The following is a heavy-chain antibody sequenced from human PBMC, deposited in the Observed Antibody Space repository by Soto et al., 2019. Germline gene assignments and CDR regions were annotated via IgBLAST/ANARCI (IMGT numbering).Heavy chain of an antibody. D-gene: IGHD2-15*01. J-gene: IGHJ5*02. CDR2: IIPILGIA. V-gene: IGHV1-69*02. CDR1: GGTFSTYT. Sequence: ASVKVSCKASGGTFSTYTITWVRQAPGQGLEWMGRIIPILGIANYAQKFQGRVTITADKSTSTVYMELSGLGPDDTAVYYCARMWAGGPAWFDPWDQGIQVTVSS. CDR3: ARMWAGGPAWFDP.